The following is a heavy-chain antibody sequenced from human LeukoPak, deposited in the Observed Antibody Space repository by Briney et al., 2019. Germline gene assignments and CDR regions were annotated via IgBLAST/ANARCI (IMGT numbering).Heavy chain of an antibody. CDR2: IYYSERT. V-gene: IGHV4-59*08. Sequence: SETLSLTCTVSGGSINSHYWSWIRQPPGKGLQWIGDIYYSERTNYNPSLSSRVTISVDTSKNQLSLKLTSVLAADTAMYYCVRRDNTGWNYFDHWGQGILVTVSS. CDR3: VRRDNTGWNYFDH. J-gene: IGHJ4*02. D-gene: IGHD7-27*01. CDR1: GGSINSHY.